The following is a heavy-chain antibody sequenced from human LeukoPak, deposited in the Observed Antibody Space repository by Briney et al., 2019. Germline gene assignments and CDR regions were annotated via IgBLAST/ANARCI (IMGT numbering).Heavy chain of an antibody. CDR3: VRDPSIWGDYYGMDV. D-gene: IGHD3-16*01. CDR1: GFTVISNY. CDR2: IYSGGST. J-gene: IGHJ6*02. Sequence: GGSLRLSCAASGFTVISNYMSWVRQAPGKGLEWVSVIYSGGSTYYADSVKGRFTISRDNSKNTLYLQMNSLRAEDTAVYYCVRDPSIWGDYYGMDVWGQGTTVTVSS. V-gene: IGHV3-53*01.